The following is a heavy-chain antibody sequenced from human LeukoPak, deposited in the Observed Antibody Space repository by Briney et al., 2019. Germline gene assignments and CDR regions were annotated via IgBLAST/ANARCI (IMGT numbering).Heavy chain of an antibody. J-gene: IGHJ4*02. CDR2: FYVGGAT. Sequence: GSLRLSCAVSGFSVTNNYMSWVRQAPGKGLEWVSVFYVGGATYYAASVKGRFTISRDNSENTLYLQMKSLRAEDTAVYYCARGDGYNFFDYWGQGILVTVSS. CDR1: GFSVTNNY. D-gene: IGHD5-24*01. V-gene: IGHV3-53*01. CDR3: ARGDGYNFFDY.